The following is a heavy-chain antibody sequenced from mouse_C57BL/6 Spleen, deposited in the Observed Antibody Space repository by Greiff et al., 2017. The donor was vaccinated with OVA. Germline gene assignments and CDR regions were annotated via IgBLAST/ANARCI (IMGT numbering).Heavy chain of an antibody. CDR2: INPSTGGT. D-gene: IGHD2-5*01. J-gene: IGHJ2*01. Sequence: VQLKESGPELVKPGASVKISCKASGYSFTGYYMNWVKQSPEKSLEWIGEINPSTGGTTYNQKFKAKATLTVDKSSSTAYMQLKSLTSEDSAVYYCAREAGSNSYFDYWGQGTTLTVSS. CDR1: GYSFTGYY. V-gene: IGHV1-42*01. CDR3: AREAGSNSYFDY.